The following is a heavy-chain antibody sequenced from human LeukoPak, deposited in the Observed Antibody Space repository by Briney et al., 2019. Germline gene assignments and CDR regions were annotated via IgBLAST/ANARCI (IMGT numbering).Heavy chain of an antibody. CDR2: ISWNGGST. CDR3: ARVKGSGYRNSIDY. CDR1: GFTFDDYA. D-gene: IGHD3-3*01. J-gene: IGHJ4*02. V-gene: IGHV3-20*04. Sequence: GGSLRLSCAASGFTFDDYAMNWVRQAPGKGLEWVSGISWNGGSTYYRDPVKGRFTISRDNAKNSLYLQMNSLRAEDTALYYCARVKGSGYRNSIDYWGQGTLVTVSS.